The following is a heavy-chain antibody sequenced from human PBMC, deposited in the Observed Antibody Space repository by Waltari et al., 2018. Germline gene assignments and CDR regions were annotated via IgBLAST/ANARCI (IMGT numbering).Heavy chain of an antibody. CDR1: GGTFSRHV. CDR3: ARGDDYSNSPPHY. CDR2: IISIFGKA. V-gene: IGHV1-69*13. Sequence: QVQLVQSGAEVKKPGSSVTVSCKASGGTFSRHVISWVRQAPGQGLEWMGGIISIFGKANYAQKVQGRVTINADETTSTAYMDMSSLRAEDTAVYYWARGDDYSNSPPHYWGQGTLVTVSS. D-gene: IGHD4-4*01. J-gene: IGHJ4*02.